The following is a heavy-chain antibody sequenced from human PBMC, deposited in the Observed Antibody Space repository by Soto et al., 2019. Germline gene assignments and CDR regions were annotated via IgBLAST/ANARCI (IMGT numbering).Heavy chain of an antibody. Sequence: ASVKVSCKASGYTFTSYGISWVRQAPGQGLEWMGWISAYNGNTNYAQKLQGRVTMTTDTSTSTAYMELRSLRSDDTAVYYCARDSWATVTTKRNAFDIWGQGTMVTVSS. J-gene: IGHJ3*02. V-gene: IGHV1-18*01. CDR2: ISAYNGNT. D-gene: IGHD4-17*01. CDR3: ARDSWATVTTKRNAFDI. CDR1: GYTFTSYG.